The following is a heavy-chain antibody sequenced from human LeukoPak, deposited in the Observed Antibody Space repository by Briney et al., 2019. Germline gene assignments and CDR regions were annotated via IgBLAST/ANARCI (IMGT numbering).Heavy chain of an antibody. D-gene: IGHD3-10*01. J-gene: IGHJ4*02. Sequence: ASVKVFCKASGYTFDSYYMQWMRQAPGQWLEWMGIINPSGGSTSYAQKFQGRVTMTRDTSTSTVYMELSSLRSGDTAVYYCARESLAGSPNYWGQGTLVTVSS. CDR3: ARESLAGSPNY. CDR1: GYTFDSYY. V-gene: IGHV1-46*02. CDR2: INPSGGST.